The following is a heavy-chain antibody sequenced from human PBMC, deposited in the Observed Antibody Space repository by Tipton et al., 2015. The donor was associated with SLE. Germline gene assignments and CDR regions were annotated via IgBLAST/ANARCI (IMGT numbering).Heavy chain of an antibody. CDR1: GFTFRSYG. CDR2: IQYDGSNE. Sequence: GSLRLSCAASGFTFRSYGMHWVRQAPGKGLEWVAFIQYDGSNEYYADSVKGRFTISRDNSKNTLYLQLNSLRAEDTAVYYCANYCSGGSCYSDYYYYGMDVWGQGTTVTVSS. D-gene: IGHD2-15*01. J-gene: IGHJ6*02. V-gene: IGHV3-30*02. CDR3: ANYCSGGSCYSDYYYYGMDV.